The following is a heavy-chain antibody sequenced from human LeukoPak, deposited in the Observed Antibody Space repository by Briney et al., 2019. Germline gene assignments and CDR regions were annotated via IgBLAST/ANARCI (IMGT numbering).Heavy chain of an antibody. Sequence: SETLSLTCTVSGGAISSYYWSWIRLPPGKGLEWIGYIYYSGSTNYNPSLKSRVTISVDTSKNQFSLRLSSVTAADTAVYYCARHIMSYYDSSGNNWFDPWGQGTLVTVSS. CDR2: IYYSGST. D-gene: IGHD3-22*01. CDR1: GGAISSYY. J-gene: IGHJ5*02. V-gene: IGHV4-59*08. CDR3: ARHIMSYYDSSGNNWFDP.